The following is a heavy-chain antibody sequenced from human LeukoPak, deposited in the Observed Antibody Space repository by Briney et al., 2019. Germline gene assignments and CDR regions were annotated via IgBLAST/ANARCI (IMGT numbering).Heavy chain of an antibody. V-gene: IGHV3-53*01. CDR2: IYRGSST. CDR3: ARGYDHGVLFDY. CDR1: GFTGSGSY. D-gene: IGHD4-17*01. Sequence: PGGSLRLSCTASGFTGSGSYMNWVRQAPGKGLEGVSIIYRGSSTYHADSVKGRFSISRDNSKTTVYLQMNSLRAEDTAMYYCARGYDHGVLFDYWGQETLVTVSS. J-gene: IGHJ4*02.